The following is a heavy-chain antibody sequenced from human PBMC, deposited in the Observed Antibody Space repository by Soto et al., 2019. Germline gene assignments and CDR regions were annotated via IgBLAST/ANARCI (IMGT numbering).Heavy chain of an antibody. Sequence: PLETPSLPHPVSSCPVSSGCYYWSWIRQPPGKGLEWIGYIYNSRATSYNPSLKSRVSISVDTSKNQFSLKLSSVTAADTAVYYCARLHEALDFWGQGTLVTVSS. V-gene: IGHV4-61*01. J-gene: IGHJ4*02. CDR1: SCPVSSGCYY. CDR3: ARLHEALDF. D-gene: IGHD4-4*01. CDR2: IYNSRAT.